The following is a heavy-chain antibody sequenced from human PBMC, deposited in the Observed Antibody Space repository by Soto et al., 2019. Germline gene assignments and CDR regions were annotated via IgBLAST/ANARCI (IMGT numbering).Heavy chain of an antibody. V-gene: IGHV4-4*07. CDR3: ARDLSGTGLDV. D-gene: IGHD1-26*01. CDR1: GASIGSFY. Sequence: QMQLHESGPGLVKPSETLSLTCNVSGASIGSFYWSWIRQSAGKGLEWIGRVYSTGLATYNPALEVRVTISLDSSNNHLSLELKSVTAADTAVYFCARDLSGTGLDVWGRGTTVSVSS. J-gene: IGHJ6*02. CDR2: VYSTGLA.